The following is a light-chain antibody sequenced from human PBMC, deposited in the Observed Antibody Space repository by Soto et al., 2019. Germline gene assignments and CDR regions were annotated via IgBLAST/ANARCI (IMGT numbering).Light chain of an antibody. Sequence: EIVLTQSPGTLSLSPGERATLSCRASQSVSSSSLAWYQQKRGQAPRLLIHGASNRATGIPDRFSGSGSGTDVTLTISRLEPEDFAVYYCQQYGGSPRTFGQGTNVEVK. CDR1: QSVSSSS. V-gene: IGKV3-20*01. CDR2: GAS. CDR3: QQYGGSPRT. J-gene: IGKJ1*01.